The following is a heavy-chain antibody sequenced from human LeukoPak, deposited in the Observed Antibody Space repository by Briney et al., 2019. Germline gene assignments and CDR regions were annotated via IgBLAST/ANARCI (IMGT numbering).Heavy chain of an antibody. CDR3: ARDRDSYYQAAFDI. CDR2: INHSGST. CDR1: GGSFSGYY. V-gene: IGHV4-34*01. J-gene: IGHJ3*02. D-gene: IGHD3-22*01. Sequence: SETLSLTCAVYGGSFSGYYWSWIRQPPGKGLEWIGEINHSGSTNYNPSLKSRVTISVDTSKNQFSLKLSSVTAADTAVYYCARDRDSYYQAAFDIWGQGTVVTVSS.